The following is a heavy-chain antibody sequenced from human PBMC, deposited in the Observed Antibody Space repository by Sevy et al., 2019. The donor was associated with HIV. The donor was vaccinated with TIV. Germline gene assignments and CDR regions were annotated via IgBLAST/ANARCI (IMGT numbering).Heavy chain of an antibody. V-gene: IGHV3-15*01. D-gene: IGHD3-22*01. CDR1: GFTFSNAW. CDR3: TYCYGSSGYPGFDY. Sequence: GGSLRLSCAASGFTFSNAWMSWVRQAPGKGLEWVGRIKSQTEGGTTDYAAPVKGRFTISRNESKDTLYLKMNTLKTEDTAVYYCTYCYGSSGYPGFDYWGQGTLVTVSS. J-gene: IGHJ4*02. CDR2: IKSQTEGGTT.